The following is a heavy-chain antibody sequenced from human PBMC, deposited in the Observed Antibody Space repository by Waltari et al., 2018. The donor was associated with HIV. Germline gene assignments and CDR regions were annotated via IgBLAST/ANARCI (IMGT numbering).Heavy chain of an antibody. CDR1: GFTFSSYW. CDR2: IKQDGSEK. J-gene: IGHJ6*02. Sequence: EVQLVESGGGLVQPGGSLRLSCAASGFTFSSYWMSWVRQAPGKGLEWVAIIKQDGSEKYYVDSVKGLFTISRDNAKNSLYLQLNSLRAEDTAVYYCARDPAGYNSGWYNIYYYGMDVWGQGTTVTVSS. D-gene: IGHD6-19*01. CDR3: ARDPAGYNSGWYNIYYYGMDV. V-gene: IGHV3-7*01.